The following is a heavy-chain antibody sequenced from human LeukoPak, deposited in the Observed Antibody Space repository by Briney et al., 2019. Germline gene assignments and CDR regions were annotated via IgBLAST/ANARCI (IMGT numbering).Heavy chain of an antibody. Sequence: PGGSLRLSCAASGFTFSSYEMNWVRQAPGKGLEWVSYISSSGSTIYYADSVKGRFTISRDNAKNSLYLQMNSLRAEDTAVYYCTSNSSSWRGYFDYWGQGTLVTVSP. J-gene: IGHJ4*02. CDR2: ISSSGSTI. V-gene: IGHV3-48*03. D-gene: IGHD6-13*01. CDR1: GFTFSSYE. CDR3: TSNSSSWRGYFDY.